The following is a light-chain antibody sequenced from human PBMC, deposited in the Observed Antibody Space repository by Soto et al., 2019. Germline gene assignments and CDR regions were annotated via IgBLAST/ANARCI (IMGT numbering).Light chain of an antibody. CDR3: QSYDSSLTV. Sequence: VLTQPPSVAGAPGQRVTISCTGSSSNIGAGYDVHWYQQLPGTAPKLLIYGNSNRPSGVPDRFSGSKSGTSASLAITGLQAEDEADYYCQSYDSSLTVFGTGTKVTVL. CDR2: GNS. J-gene: IGLJ1*01. CDR1: SSNIGAGYD. V-gene: IGLV1-40*01.